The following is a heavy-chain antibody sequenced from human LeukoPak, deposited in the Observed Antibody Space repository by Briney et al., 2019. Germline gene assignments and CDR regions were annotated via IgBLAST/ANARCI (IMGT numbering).Heavy chain of an antibody. D-gene: IGHD5-12*01. Sequence: PGGSLRLSCGASGFTFTTHSIHWVRQAPGKGLEWVSRIKPDGSDTNYADSVKGRFTISRDNAKNTVYLQMNSLRAEDTAVYYCARGKYGGYFIDYWGQGTLVTVSS. J-gene: IGHJ4*02. CDR3: ARGKYGGYFIDY. CDR2: IKPDGSDT. CDR1: GFTFTTHS. V-gene: IGHV3-74*01.